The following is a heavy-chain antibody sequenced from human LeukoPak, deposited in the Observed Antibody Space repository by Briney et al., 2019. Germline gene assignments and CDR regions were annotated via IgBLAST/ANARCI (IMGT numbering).Heavy chain of an antibody. D-gene: IGHD5-12*01. J-gene: IGHJ6*03. Sequence: SQTLSLTCAISGDSVSRNSAAWNWIRQSPSRGPEWLGRTYYRSKWYNDYAVSVKSRITINPDTSKNQFSLQLNSVTPEDTAVYFCARDRSSGYVFGNYYYYMDVWGKGTTVTVSS. V-gene: IGHV6-1*01. CDR3: ARDRSSGYVFGNYYYYMDV. CDR2: TYYRSKWYN. CDR1: GDSVSRNSAA.